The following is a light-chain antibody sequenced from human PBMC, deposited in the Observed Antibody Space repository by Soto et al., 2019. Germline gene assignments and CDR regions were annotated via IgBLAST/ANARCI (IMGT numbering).Light chain of an antibody. V-gene: IGKV1-39*01. CDR3: QQSYTTPPT. Sequence: DIQMTQSPSSLSASVGDGVTITCRASQTIGKFLNWYHQKPAKAPNLLIYGASNLQSGVPSRFSGSGSGTEFTLTISSLQPEDFATYYCQQSYTTPPTFGGGTKVDIK. J-gene: IGKJ4*01. CDR2: GAS. CDR1: QTIGKF.